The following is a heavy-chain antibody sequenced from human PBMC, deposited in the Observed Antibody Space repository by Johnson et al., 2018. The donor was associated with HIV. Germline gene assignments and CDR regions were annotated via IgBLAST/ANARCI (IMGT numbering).Heavy chain of an antibody. Sequence: QVQLVESGGGVVQPGRSLRLSCAASGFTFSSYGMHWVRQAPGKGLEWVAVIWYDGSNKYYADSVKGRFTISRDNSKNTLYLQMNSLRAEDTAVYYCAKVRGTMIVVFDAFDIWGQGTMVTVSS. D-gene: IGHD3-22*01. V-gene: IGHV3-33*06. J-gene: IGHJ3*02. CDR1: GFTFSSYG. CDR2: IWYDGSNK. CDR3: AKVRGTMIVVFDAFDI.